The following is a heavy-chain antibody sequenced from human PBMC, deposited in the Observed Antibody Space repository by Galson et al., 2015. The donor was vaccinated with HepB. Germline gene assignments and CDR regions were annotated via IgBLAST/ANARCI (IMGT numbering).Heavy chain of an antibody. CDR1: GFIFNDYH. Sequence: SLRLSCAASGFIFNDYHMSWIRQAPGKGLEWVSYITSSGSTTYYTDSVRGRFTISRDNAKNSLYLQMNSLRAEDTAVYYCARGAYSLDVWGQGTTVTVSS. CDR2: ITSSGSTT. J-gene: IGHJ6*02. CDR3: ARGAYSLDV. V-gene: IGHV3-11*01. D-gene: IGHD1-26*01.